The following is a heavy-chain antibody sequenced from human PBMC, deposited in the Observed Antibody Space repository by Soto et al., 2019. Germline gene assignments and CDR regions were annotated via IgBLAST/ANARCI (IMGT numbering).Heavy chain of an antibody. V-gene: IGHV3-33*01. Sequence: GGSLRLSCAASGFTFSTYGMHWVRQAPGKGLEWVAVIWYDGSKIYYADSVKGRFTISRDNSKSTLYLQMNSLRAEDTAVYYCARPLEQHQLGFGMDVWGQGSPVTVSS. J-gene: IGHJ6*01. CDR2: IWYDGSKI. CDR1: GFTFSTYG. CDR3: ARPLEQHQLGFGMDV. D-gene: IGHD6-13*01.